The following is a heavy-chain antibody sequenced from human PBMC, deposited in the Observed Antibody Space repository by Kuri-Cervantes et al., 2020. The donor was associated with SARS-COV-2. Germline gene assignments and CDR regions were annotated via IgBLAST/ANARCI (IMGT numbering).Heavy chain of an antibody. V-gene: IGHV4-39*01. Sequence: SETLSLTCTVSGGSISSSSYYWGWIRQPPGKGLEWIGSIYYSGSTYYNPSLKSRVTISVDTSKNQFSLKLSSVTAADTAVYYCARRLEYANAFDIWGKGQWSPSPQ. CDR2: IYYSGST. J-gene: IGHJ3*02. CDR1: GGSISSSSYY. D-gene: IGHD2-2*01. CDR3: ARRLEYANAFDI.